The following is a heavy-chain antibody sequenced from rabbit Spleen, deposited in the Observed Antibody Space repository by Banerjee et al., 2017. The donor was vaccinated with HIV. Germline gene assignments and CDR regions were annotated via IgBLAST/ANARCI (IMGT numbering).Heavy chain of an antibody. CDR1: GFSFNSGYD. CDR3: AREDVGGSVSL. V-gene: IGHV1S40*01. CDR2: IYPITETT. D-gene: IGHD1-1*01. Sequence: QSLEESGGDLVKPGASLTLTCTASGFSFNSGYDMCWVRQAPGKGLEWIGIIYPITETTYYANWVKGRFTISSDNAQNTVDLQMNSLTAADTATYFCAREDVGGSVSLWGPGTWSPS. J-gene: IGHJ4*01.